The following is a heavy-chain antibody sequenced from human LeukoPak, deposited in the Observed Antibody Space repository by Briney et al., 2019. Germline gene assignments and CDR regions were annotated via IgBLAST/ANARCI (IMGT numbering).Heavy chain of an antibody. CDR3: ARVSSPDAFDI. D-gene: IGHD6-13*01. J-gene: IGHJ3*02. Sequence: SETLSLTCTVSGYSITSPNYWGWIRQPPGKGLEWIGSIYHSGSTYYNSSLKSRVTISVDTSKNQFSLKLSSVTAADMAVYYCARVSSPDAFDIWGQGTMVTVSS. V-gene: IGHV4-38-2*02. CDR1: GYSITSPNY. CDR2: IYHSGST.